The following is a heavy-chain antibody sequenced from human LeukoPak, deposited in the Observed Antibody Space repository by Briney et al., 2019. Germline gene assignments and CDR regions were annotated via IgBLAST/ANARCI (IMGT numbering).Heavy chain of an antibody. CDR1: GFTVSSNY. V-gene: IGHV3-53*01. CDR3: ARDLIGGRGMDV. CDR2: IYSGDST. D-gene: IGHD3-10*01. Sequence: AGGSLRLSCAASGFTVSSNYMSWVRQAPGKGLEWVSVIYSGDSTYHAESVKGRFTISRDNAENTLYLQMNSLRAEDTAVYYCARDLIGGRGMDVWGQETTVIVSS. J-gene: IGHJ6*02.